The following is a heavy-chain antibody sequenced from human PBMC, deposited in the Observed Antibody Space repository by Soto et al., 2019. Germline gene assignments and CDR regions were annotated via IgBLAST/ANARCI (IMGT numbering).Heavy chain of an antibody. CDR2: IKPDGSEE. D-gene: IGHD1-20*01. V-gene: IGHV3-7*04. CDR1: GFTFSNYW. Sequence: QPGGSLRLSCAASGFTFSNYWMSWFRQSPGKGLESVANIKPDGSEEYYVDSLKGRFTISRDNAENSLYLQMNSLRVEDTAVYYCARDSYKHFDSWGQGTLVTVSS. CDR3: ARDSYKHFDS. J-gene: IGHJ4*02.